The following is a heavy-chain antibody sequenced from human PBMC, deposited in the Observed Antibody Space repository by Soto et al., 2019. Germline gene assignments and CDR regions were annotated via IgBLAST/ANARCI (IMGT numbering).Heavy chain of an antibody. CDR2: ISGSGGTA. D-gene: IGHD1-1*01. Sequence: EVQLLESGGGSVQPGGSLRLSCAASGFTFSSYAMHWVRRPPGKGLEWVSSISGSGGTAYYADSVKGRFSISRDSLVNTLYLQMTSLTAEDTAVYYCAKGRGQNWDVDYWGQGTLVTVSP. CDR1: GFTFSSYA. V-gene: IGHV3-23*01. CDR3: AKGRGQNWDVDY. J-gene: IGHJ4*02.